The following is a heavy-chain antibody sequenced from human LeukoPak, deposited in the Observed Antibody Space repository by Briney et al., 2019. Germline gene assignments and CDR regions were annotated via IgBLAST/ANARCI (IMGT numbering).Heavy chain of an antibody. V-gene: IGHV1-18*01. CDR1: GYTFTSYG. J-gene: IGHJ4*02. Sequence: ASVKVSCKASGYTFTSYGISWVRQAPGQGLEWMGWISAYNGNTNYAQKLQGRVTMTTDTSTSTAYMELRSLRSDDTAVYYCARAYYDYVWGSSTWDDYWGQGTLVTVSS. D-gene: IGHD3-16*01. CDR2: ISAYNGNT. CDR3: ARAYYDYVWGSSTWDDY.